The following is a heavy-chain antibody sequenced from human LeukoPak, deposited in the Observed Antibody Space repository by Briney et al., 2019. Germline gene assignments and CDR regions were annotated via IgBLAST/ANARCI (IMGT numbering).Heavy chain of an antibody. Sequence: GGSLRLSCAASGFTFSTYTMNWVRQAPGKGLEWVPAISGAGSGTYYADFVKGRFSISRDNSKNTLYLQMNSLRAEDTAAYYCAKGTERYREVSSFDSWGQGTLVTVSS. V-gene: IGHV3-23*01. CDR1: GFTFSTYT. CDR2: ISGAGSGT. D-gene: IGHD3-10*01. CDR3: AKGTERYREVSSFDS. J-gene: IGHJ4*02.